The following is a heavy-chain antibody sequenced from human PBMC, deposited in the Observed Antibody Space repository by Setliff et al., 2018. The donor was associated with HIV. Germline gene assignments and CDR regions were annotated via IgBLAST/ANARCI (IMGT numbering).Heavy chain of an antibody. CDR3: ARDDSGYYYDY. J-gene: IGHJ4*02. V-gene: IGHV4-39*02. D-gene: IGHD3-22*01. CDR1: GGSISNSRYY. Sequence: SETLSLTCTVSGGSISNSRYYWSWIRQPPGKGLEWIGSIYYSGSTYYNPSLKSRVTISVGTSKNQFSLKLSSVTAADTAVYYCARDDSGYYYDYWGQGKLVTVSS. CDR2: IYYSGST.